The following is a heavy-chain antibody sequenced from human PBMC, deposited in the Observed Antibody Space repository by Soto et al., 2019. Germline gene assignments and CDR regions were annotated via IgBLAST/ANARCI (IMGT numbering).Heavy chain of an antibody. CDR3: TREPHLYCSSTSCHPYYYYYYMDV. J-gene: IGHJ6*03. Sequence: GGSLRLSCTASGFTFGDYAMSWFRQAPGKGLEWVGFIRSKAYGGTTEYAASVKGRFTISRDDSKSIAYLQMNSLKTEYTAVYYCTREPHLYCSSTSCHPYYYYYYMDVWGKGTTVTVSS. D-gene: IGHD2-2*01. CDR1: GFTFGDYA. V-gene: IGHV3-49*03. CDR2: IRSKAYGGTT.